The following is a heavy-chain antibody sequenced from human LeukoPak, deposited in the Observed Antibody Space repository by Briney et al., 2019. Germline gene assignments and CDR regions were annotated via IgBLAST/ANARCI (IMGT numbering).Heavy chain of an antibody. J-gene: IGHJ4*02. CDR1: AFTFSSDG. D-gene: IGHD6-19*01. V-gene: IGHV3-33*01. CDR2: IWYDGSNK. Sequence: TWGSLSLSSAATAFTFSSDGMKGVGEAPDKRLEWVAVIWYDGSNKYYADSVKGRFTISRDNSKNTVSLQLNSLRAEDTAVYYCTRLGSGWSFDFWGQGTLVAVSS. CDR3: TRLGSGWSFDF.